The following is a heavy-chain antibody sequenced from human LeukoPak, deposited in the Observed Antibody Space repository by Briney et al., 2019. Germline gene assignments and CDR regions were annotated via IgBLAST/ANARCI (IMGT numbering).Heavy chain of an antibody. V-gene: IGHV4-39*01. Sequence: SETLSLTCTVSGGPISSESSYWDSIRQPPGEGLEWIGSIYYSGSTYYNPSLKSRLTISVDTSQNQFSLKLTSVTAADTAVYYCVRQAADAGAVPYFDYWGQGTLVTVSS. J-gene: IGHJ4*02. CDR3: VRQAADAGAVPYFDY. CDR1: GGPISSESSY. D-gene: IGHD4/OR15-4a*01. CDR2: IYYSGST.